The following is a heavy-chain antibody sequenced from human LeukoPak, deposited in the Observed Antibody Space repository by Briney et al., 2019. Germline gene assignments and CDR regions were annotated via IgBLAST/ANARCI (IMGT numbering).Heavy chain of an antibody. Sequence: SETLSLTCTVSGGSISSGDYYWRWIRQPPGKGLEWIGYIYYSGSTYYNPSLKSRVTISVDTSKNQFSLKLSSVTAADTAVYYCARALSLRGYSGQDFDYWGQGTLVTVSS. CDR3: ARALSLRGYSGQDFDY. J-gene: IGHJ4*02. D-gene: IGHD5-12*01. V-gene: IGHV4-30-4*01. CDR1: GGSISSGDYY. CDR2: IYYSGST.